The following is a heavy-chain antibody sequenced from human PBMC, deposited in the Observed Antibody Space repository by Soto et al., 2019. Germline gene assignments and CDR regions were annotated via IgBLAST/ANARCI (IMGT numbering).Heavy chain of an antibody. Sequence: PGGSLRLSCAASGFTFSSYGMHWVRQAPGKGLEWVAVISYDGSNKYYADSVKGRFTISRDNSKNTLYLQMNSLRAEDTAVYYCAKDLGDYGDYDQSFSFYYYYGMDVWGQGTKVTVSS. CDR1: GFTFSSYG. V-gene: IGHV3-30*18. D-gene: IGHD4-17*01. J-gene: IGHJ6*02. CDR2: ISYDGSNK. CDR3: AKDLGDYGDYDQSFSFYYYYGMDV.